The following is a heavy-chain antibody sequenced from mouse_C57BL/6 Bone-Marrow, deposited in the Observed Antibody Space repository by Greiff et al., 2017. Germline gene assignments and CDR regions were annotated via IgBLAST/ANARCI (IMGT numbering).Heavy chain of an antibody. CDR2: IDPNSGGT. V-gene: IGHV1-72*01. J-gene: IGHJ4*01. Sequence: QVQLQQPGAELVKPGASVTLSCKASGYTFTSYWMHWVKQRPGRGLEWIGRIDPNSGGTKYNEKFKSKATLTVDKPSSTAYMQLSSLTSEDSAVYYCARWGIITTVVATDFYAMDYWGQGTSVTVSS. CDR3: ARWGIITTVVATDFYAMDY. CDR1: GYTFTSYW. D-gene: IGHD1-1*01.